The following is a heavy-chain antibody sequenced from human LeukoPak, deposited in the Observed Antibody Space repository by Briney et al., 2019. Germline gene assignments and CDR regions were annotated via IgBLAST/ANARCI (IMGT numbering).Heavy chain of an antibody. V-gene: IGHV3-21*01. J-gene: IGHJ4*02. CDR3: ARDRFGQYDFWSGYNDY. CDR2: ISSSSSYI. CDR1: GFTFSSYS. Sequence: GGSLRLSCAASGFTFSSYSMNWVRQAPGKGLEWVSSISSSSSYIYYADSVKGRFTISRDNAKNSLYLQMNSLRAEDTAVYYCARDRFGQYDFWSGYNDYWGQGTLVTVSS. D-gene: IGHD3-3*01.